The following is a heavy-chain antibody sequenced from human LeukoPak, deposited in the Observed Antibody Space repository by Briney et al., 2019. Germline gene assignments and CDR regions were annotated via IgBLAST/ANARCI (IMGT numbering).Heavy chain of an antibody. D-gene: IGHD3-22*01. CDR3: ATCTSSYSDY. Sequence: GGSLRLSCAASGFTFSNAWMSWVRQAPGKGLEWVGRIKSKSDGGTADFVAPLKGRFTMSRDDSKNALYLQMNSLKTEDTAVYYCATCTSSYSDYWGQGTLVTVSS. CDR1: GFTFSNAW. CDR2: IKSKSDGGTA. J-gene: IGHJ4*02. V-gene: IGHV3-15*01.